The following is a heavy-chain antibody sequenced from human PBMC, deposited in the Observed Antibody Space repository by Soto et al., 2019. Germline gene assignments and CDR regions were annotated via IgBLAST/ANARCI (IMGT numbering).Heavy chain of an antibody. D-gene: IGHD4-17*01. CDR1: GFTFSSFD. Sequence: EVQLVESGGGLVKPGGSLRLSCATSGFTFSSFDMVWVRQAPGKGLEWVSSIHRASTYIYYADSVRGRFTISRDNAKSSLYLQMNSLTVEDTAVYYCARRAVTTYHFFDYWGQGALVTVSS. CDR3: ARRAVTTYHFFDY. V-gene: IGHV3-21*06. CDR2: IHRASTYI. J-gene: IGHJ4*02.